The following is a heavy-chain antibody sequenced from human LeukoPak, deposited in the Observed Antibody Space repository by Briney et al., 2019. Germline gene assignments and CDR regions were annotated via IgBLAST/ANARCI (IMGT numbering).Heavy chain of an antibody. CDR1: GGYISSYY. J-gene: IGHJ4*02. CDR2: IYPSGST. Sequence: PSETLSLTCTVSGGYISSYYWTWIRQPAGKGLEWIGRIYPSGSTNYNPSLKSRVTMSVDTSKNQFSLKLSSVTAADTAVYYCARENSGSYREFDYWGQGTLVTVSS. V-gene: IGHV4-4*07. D-gene: IGHD1-26*01. CDR3: ARENSGSYREFDY.